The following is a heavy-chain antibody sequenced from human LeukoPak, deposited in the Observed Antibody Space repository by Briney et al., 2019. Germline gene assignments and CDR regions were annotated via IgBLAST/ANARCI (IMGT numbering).Heavy chain of an antibody. CDR2: ISWNSGSI. Sequence: PGRSLRLSCAASGFTFDDYAMHWVRQAPGKGLEWVSGISWNSGSIGYADSVKGRFTISRDNAKNSLYLQMNSLRAEDTALYYCAKDSGYDYRGGFDYWGQGVLVTVSS. CDR3: AKDSGYDYRGGFDY. D-gene: IGHD5-12*01. CDR1: GFTFDDYA. J-gene: IGHJ4*02. V-gene: IGHV3-9*01.